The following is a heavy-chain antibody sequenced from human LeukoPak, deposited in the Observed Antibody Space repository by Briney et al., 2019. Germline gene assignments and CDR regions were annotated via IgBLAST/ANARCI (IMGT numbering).Heavy chain of an antibody. D-gene: IGHD3-16*01. J-gene: IGHJ4*02. CDR1: GFVFTIYT. V-gene: IGHV3-64D*06. CDR3: VKDFGRVRGTPDS. CDR2: ISGSGNGFST. Sequence: GGSLRLSCSASGFVFTIYTMYWVRQAPGKGPEYVSTISGSGNGFSTYYADSVKGRFTISRDNSKNIVYLQMNGLRSEDTAVYYCVKDFGRVRGTPDSWGQGTLVTVSS.